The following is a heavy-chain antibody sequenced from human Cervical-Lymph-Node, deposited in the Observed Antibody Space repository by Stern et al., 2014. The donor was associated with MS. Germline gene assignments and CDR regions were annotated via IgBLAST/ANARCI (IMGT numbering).Heavy chain of an antibody. CDR1: GVSITSSSFY. V-gene: IGHV4-61*02. Sequence: QVQLQESGPGLVKPSQTLSLTCTVSGVSITSSSFYWTWIRQPAGKGLEWIGRIYVRGHTDYNPSLKGRVTMSLDASQNQFSLDLTSVTADDTAVYYCARQAGYYDNSAYYNYWGQGTLVTVSS. J-gene: IGHJ4*02. CDR3: ARQAGYYDNSAYYNY. D-gene: IGHD3-22*01. CDR2: IYVRGHT.